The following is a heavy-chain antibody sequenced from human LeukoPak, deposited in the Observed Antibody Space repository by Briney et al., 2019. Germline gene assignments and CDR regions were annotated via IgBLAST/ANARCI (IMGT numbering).Heavy chain of an antibody. D-gene: IGHD2-21*02. V-gene: IGHV4-61*08. J-gene: IGHJ4*02. CDR1: GDSVSSGGYY. CDR2: IYYSGST. CDR3: ARARRDEYYFDY. Sequence: KSSETLSLTCTVSGDSVSSGGYYWSWIRQPPGKGLEWIGYIYYSGSTNYNPSLKSRVTISVDTSKNQFSLKLNSVTAADTAVYYCARARRDEYYFDYWGQGTLVTVSS.